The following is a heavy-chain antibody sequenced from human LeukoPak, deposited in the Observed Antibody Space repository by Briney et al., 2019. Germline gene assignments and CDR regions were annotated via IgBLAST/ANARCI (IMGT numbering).Heavy chain of an antibody. V-gene: IGHV4-38-2*02. D-gene: IGHD2-15*01. CDR2: ISHSGTT. Sequence: SETLSLTCAESGDSITSAFHWGWVRQPPGKGPEWIGSISHSGTTYYAPSFRSRLTISLDPSKNQLSLKLSSVTAADTAVFFCARDHLACSGDTCFSAHWFDPWGHGTLVIVSS. J-gene: IGHJ5*02. CDR1: GDSITSAFH. CDR3: ARDHLACSGDTCFSAHWFDP.